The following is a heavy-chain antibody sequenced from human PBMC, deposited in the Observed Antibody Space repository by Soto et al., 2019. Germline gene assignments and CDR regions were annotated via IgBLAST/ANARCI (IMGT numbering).Heavy chain of an antibody. Sequence: ETLSLTCSVSGYSIRSGYYWGWVRQKPGRGLEWMGIIYPGDSDTRYNPSFQGQVTISVDKSINTAYLQWDSLEASDTATYYCARHLRSYDFFQYYYGIDVWGQGSTVTVSS. D-gene: IGHD3-16*01. CDR1: GYSIRSGYY. V-gene: IGHV5-51*01. J-gene: IGHJ6*02. CDR2: IYPGDSDT. CDR3: ARHLRSYDFFQYYYGIDV.